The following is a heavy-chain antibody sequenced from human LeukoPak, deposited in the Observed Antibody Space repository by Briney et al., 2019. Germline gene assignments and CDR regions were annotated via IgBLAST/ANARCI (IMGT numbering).Heavy chain of an antibody. CDR2: IYYSGST. D-gene: IGHD3-22*01. CDR1: GGSFSGYY. CDR3: ARSKTYYYDSGGYPHISNFDY. V-gene: IGHV4-59*12. J-gene: IGHJ4*02. Sequence: SETLSLTCAVYGGSFSGYYWSWIRQPPGKGLEWIGYIYYSGSTNYNPSLKSRVTISVDTSKNQFSLKLSSVTAADTAVYYCARSKTYYYDSGGYPHISNFDYWGQGTLVTVSS.